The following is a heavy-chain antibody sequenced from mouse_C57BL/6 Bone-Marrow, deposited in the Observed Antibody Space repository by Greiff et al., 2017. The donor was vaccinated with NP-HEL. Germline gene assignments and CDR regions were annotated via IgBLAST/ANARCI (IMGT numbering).Heavy chain of an antibody. CDR2: INPNYGTT. D-gene: IGHD1-1*01. CDR1: GYSFTDYN. Sequence: EVKLMESGPELVKPGASVKISCKASGYSFTDYNMNWVKQSNGKSLEWIGVINPNYGTTSYNQKFKGKATLTVDQSSSTAYMQLNSLTSEDSAVYYCAREDLLREYWYFDVWGTGTTVTVSS. CDR3: AREDLLREYWYFDV. J-gene: IGHJ1*03. V-gene: IGHV1-39*01.